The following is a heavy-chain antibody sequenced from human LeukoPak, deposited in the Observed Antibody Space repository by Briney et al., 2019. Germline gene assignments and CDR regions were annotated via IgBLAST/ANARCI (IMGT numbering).Heavy chain of an antibody. CDR3: ARDNYGGNSGGDY. V-gene: IGHV3-30*03. CDR1: GFTFSSYG. Sequence: GFLRLSCAASGFTFSSYGMHWVRQAPGKGLEWVAVISYDGSNKYYADSVKGRFTISRDNAKNSLYLQMNSLRAEDTAVYYCARDNYGGNSGGDYWGQGTLVTVSS. CDR2: ISYDGSNK. J-gene: IGHJ4*02. D-gene: IGHD4-23*01.